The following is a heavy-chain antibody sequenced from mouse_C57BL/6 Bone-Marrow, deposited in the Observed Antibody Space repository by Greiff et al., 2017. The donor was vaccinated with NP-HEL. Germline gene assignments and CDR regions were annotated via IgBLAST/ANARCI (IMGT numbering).Heavy chain of an antibody. CDR3: ARDYALYYCDY. V-gene: IGHV1-9*01. CDR1: GYTFTGYW. CDR2: ILPGSGST. Sequence: QVQLKESGAELMKPGASVKLSCKATGYTFTGYWIEWVKQRPGHGLEWIGEILPGSGSTNYNEKFKGKATFTADTSSNTAYMQISSLTAEDSAIYYCARDYALYYCDYWGQGTTLTVSS. J-gene: IGHJ2*01. D-gene: IGHD1-1*02.